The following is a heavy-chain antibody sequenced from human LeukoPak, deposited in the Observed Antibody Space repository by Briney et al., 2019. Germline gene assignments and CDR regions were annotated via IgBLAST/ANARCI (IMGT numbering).Heavy chain of an antibody. Sequence: ASVKVFCKASGYTFTGYYMHWVRQAPGQGLEWMGWISAYNGNTNYAQKLQGRVTMTTDTSTSTAYMELRSLRSDDTAVYHCARADTYYYLYWFDPWGQGTLVTVSS. CDR2: ISAYNGNT. J-gene: IGHJ5*02. D-gene: IGHD3-10*01. CDR1: GYTFTGYY. V-gene: IGHV1-18*04. CDR3: ARADTYYYLYWFDP.